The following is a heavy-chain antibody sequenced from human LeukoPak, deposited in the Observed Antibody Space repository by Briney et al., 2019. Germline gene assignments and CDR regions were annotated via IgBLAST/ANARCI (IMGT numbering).Heavy chain of an antibody. D-gene: IGHD4-11*01. Sequence: SETLSLTCTVSGDSISNTAYWWGWIRQSPGKGMEWIGSVSYFGTTSYSPSLKSRVTMSIDTSKKQFSLQLSSVTAADTAVYYCTRLPLDYSVDYWGQGALVSVSS. CDR2: VSYFGTT. V-gene: IGHV4-39*01. CDR3: TRLPLDYSVDY. CDR1: GDSISNTAYW. J-gene: IGHJ4*02.